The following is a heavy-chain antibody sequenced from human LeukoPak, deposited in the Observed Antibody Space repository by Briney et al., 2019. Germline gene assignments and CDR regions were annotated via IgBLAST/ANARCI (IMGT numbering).Heavy chain of an antibody. D-gene: IGHD5-18*01. J-gene: IGHJ4*02. V-gene: IGHV3-30*02. CDR1: GFTFSSYG. Sequence: GSLRLSCAASGFTFSSYGMHWVRQAPGKGLEWVAFIRYDGSNKYYADSVKGRFTISRDNSKNTLYLQMNSLRAEDTAVYYCAKRLWRLRVIDYWGQGTLVTVSS. CDR2: IRYDGSNK. CDR3: AKRLWRLRVIDY.